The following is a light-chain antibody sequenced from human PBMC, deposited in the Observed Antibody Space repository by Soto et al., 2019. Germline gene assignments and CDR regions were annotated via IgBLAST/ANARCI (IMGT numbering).Light chain of an antibody. CDR3: HQLTDWPPQWT. Sequence: EVVLTQSPDTLSLPPGERATLSCRASQSISSYLAWYQQKPGQAPRLLIYDASSRATGIPARFSGSGSGTDFTLTISSLEPEDFAVYYCHQLTDWPPQWTFGLGTKVEIK. V-gene: IGKV3-11*01. CDR2: DAS. CDR1: QSISSY. J-gene: IGKJ1*01.